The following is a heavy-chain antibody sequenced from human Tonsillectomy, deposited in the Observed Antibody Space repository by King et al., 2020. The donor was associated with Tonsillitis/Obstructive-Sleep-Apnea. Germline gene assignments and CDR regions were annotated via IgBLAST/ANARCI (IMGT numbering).Heavy chain of an antibody. CDR1: GFTFSSYG. V-gene: IGHV3-33*01. D-gene: IGHD3-3*01. CDR3: ARRTYDPYYYMDV. CDR2: IWYDGSNK. J-gene: IGHJ6*03. Sequence: VQLVESGGGVVQPGRSLRLSCAASGFTFSSYGMHWVRQAPGKGLEWVAVIWYDGSNKYYADSVKGRFTISRDNSKNTLYLQMNSLRAEDTAVYYCARRTYDPYYYMDVWGKGTTVTVSS.